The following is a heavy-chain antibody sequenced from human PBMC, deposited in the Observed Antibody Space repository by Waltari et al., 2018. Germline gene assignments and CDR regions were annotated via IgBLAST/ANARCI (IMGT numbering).Heavy chain of an antibody. Sequence: EVQLVESGGNLVKAGGSLRLSCEVSGFTFSKIWLSWVRQAPGKGLEWVGRIKSKMDGGTTDYAAPVRGRFTISRDDSKNMFYVEMDSLKTEDTAVYYCAGGPGTYWSGLLDYWGQGTLVTVSS. CDR3: AGGPGTYWSGLLDY. D-gene: IGHD3-3*01. V-gene: IGHV3-15*01. J-gene: IGHJ4*02. CDR2: IKSKMDGGTT. CDR1: GFTFSKIW.